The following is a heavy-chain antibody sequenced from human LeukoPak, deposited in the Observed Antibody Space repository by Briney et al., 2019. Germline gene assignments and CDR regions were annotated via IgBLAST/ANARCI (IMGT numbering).Heavy chain of an antibody. CDR1: GFIFSDYY. Sequence: GGSLRLSCAASGFIFSDYYMSWIRQAPGKGLEWVSYISSSGSIIYNADSVKGRFTISRDNAKNSLYLQMNSLRAEDTAVYYCASRYCSGGSCVPYYYYGMDVWGQGTTVTVSS. CDR2: ISSSGSII. J-gene: IGHJ6*02. D-gene: IGHD2-15*01. V-gene: IGHV3-11*04. CDR3: ASRYCSGGSCVPYYYYGMDV.